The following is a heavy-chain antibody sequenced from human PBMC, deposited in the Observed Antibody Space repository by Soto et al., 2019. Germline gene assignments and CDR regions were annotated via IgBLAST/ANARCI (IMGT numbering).Heavy chain of an antibody. V-gene: IGHV4-34*01. D-gene: IGHD6-6*01. CDR3: ARGAAPKLYYFDY. J-gene: IGHJ4*02. CDR1: GGSFSGYY. Sequence: SETLSLTCTVYGGSFSGYYWSWIRQPPGKGLEWIGEINHSGSTNYNPSLKSRVTISVDTSKNQFSLKLSSVTAADTAVYYCARGAAPKLYYFDYWGQGTLVTVSS. CDR2: INHSGST.